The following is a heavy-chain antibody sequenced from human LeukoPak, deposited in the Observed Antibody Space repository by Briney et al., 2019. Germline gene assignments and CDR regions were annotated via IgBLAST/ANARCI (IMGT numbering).Heavy chain of an antibody. D-gene: IGHD6-13*01. V-gene: IGHV3-30*18. CDR1: GFTFSSYG. J-gene: IGHJ5*02. CDR2: ISYDGSNK. Sequence: GGSLRLSCAASGFTFSSYGMHWVRQAPGKGLEWVAVISYDGSNKYYADSVKGRFTISRDNSKNTLYLQMNSLRAEDTAVYYCAKEASIAAAPGDWFDPWGQGTLVTVSS. CDR3: AKEASIAAAPGDWFDP.